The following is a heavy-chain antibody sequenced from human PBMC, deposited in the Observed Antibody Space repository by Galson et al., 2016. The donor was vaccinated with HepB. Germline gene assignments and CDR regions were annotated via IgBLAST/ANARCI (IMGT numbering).Heavy chain of an antibody. CDR2: IIPMFDIA. CDR1: GGTFSSYS. V-gene: IGHV1-69*02. J-gene: IGHJ3*02. Sequence: SVKVSCKASGGTFSSYSLSWVRQAPGHGLEWMGRIIPMFDIANSVQTFQGRLTITADKSTSTAYMELSSLRSEDTAVYYCAKILDYFDSSGDAFDIWGQGTMVTVSS. D-gene: IGHD3-22*01. CDR3: AKILDYFDSSGDAFDI.